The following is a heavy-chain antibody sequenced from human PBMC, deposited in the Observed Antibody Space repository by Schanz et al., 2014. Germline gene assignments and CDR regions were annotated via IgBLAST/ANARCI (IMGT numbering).Heavy chain of an antibody. CDR1: GFSFSYYY. V-gene: IGHV3-11*03. D-gene: IGHD1-26*01. CDR2: INTGSNYI. Sequence: QVHLLESGGGLVQPGGSLRLSCAASGFSFSYYYMSWIRQAPGKGLEWISFINTGSNYINYADSVKGRITISRDNTKNSLFLQLNSLRADDEAVYECERNRGSGGQNWYFDLWGRGTLVTVSS. J-gene: IGHJ2*01. CDR3: ERNRGSGGQNWYFDL.